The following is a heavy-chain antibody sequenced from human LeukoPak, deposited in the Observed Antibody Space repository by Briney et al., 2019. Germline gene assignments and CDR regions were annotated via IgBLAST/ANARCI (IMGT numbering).Heavy chain of an antibody. J-gene: IGHJ4*02. CDR1: GFTFSSYG. V-gene: IGHV3-30*02. CDR3: VKAPEYGDYVEPFDN. CDR2: IQYDASNK. Sequence: PGGSLRLSCAASGFTFSSYGMHWVRQAPGKGLEWVAFIQYDASNKYYADSVKGRFTISRDNSKNTLYLQMNSLRAEDTAVYYSVKAPEYGDYVEPFDNWGQGTLVTASS. D-gene: IGHD4-17*01.